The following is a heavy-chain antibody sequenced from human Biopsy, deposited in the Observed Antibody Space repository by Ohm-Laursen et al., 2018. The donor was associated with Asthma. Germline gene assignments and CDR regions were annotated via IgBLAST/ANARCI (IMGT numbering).Heavy chain of an antibody. CDR2: VNTGNGDT. J-gene: IGHJ3*01. CDR1: GYNFISFA. V-gene: IGHV1-3*04. Sequence: SVKDSCKASGYNFISFAIHWVRQAPGHRLEWMGWVNTGNGDTKYSQKFQGRVTITRDTSASTAYMELRSLRSEDTATYYCARTYYDFLTGQVKDVFGVWGQGTMVTVSS. CDR3: ARTYYDFLTGQVKDVFGV. D-gene: IGHD3-9*01.